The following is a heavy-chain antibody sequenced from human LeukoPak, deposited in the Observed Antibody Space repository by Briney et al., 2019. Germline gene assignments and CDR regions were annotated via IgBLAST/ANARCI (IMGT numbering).Heavy chain of an antibody. Sequence: AGGSLRLSCAASGFTFSSYCMHWVRQAPGKGLEWVAFIRYDGSNKYYADSVKGRFTISRDNSKNTLYLQMNSLRAEDTAVYYCAKDLVGYQLSMNWFDPWGQGTLVTVSS. CDR1: GFTFSSYC. CDR2: IRYDGSNK. J-gene: IGHJ5*02. CDR3: AKDLVGYQLSMNWFDP. V-gene: IGHV3-30*02. D-gene: IGHD2-2*01.